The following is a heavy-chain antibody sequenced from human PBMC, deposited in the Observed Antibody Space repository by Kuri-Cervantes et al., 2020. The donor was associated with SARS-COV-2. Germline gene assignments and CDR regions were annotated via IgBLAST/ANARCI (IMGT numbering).Heavy chain of an antibody. CDR1: GDSVSSNSAA. D-gene: IGHD3-3*01. CDR3: AISFRDFWSGWDAFDI. CDR2: TYYRSKWYN. Sequence: SCAISGDSVSSNSAAWNWIRQSPSRGLEWLGRTYYRSKWYNDYAVSVKSRITINPDTSKNQFSPQLNSVTPEDTAVYYCAISFRDFWSGWDAFDIWGQGTMVTVSS. V-gene: IGHV6-1*01. J-gene: IGHJ3*02.